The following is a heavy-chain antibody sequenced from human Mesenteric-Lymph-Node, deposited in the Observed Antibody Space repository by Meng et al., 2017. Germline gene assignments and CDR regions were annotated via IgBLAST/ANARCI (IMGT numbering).Heavy chain of an antibody. CDR3: AKVGRGYSYGFDY. Sequence: GESLKISCAASGFTFSSYAMSWVRQAPGKGLEWVSAISGSGGSTYYADSVKGRFTISRDNSKNTLYLQMNSLRAEDTAVYYCAKVGRGYSYGFDYWGQGTLVTVSS. CDR2: ISGSGGST. J-gene: IGHJ4*02. CDR1: GFTFSSYA. D-gene: IGHD5-18*01. V-gene: IGHV3-23*01.